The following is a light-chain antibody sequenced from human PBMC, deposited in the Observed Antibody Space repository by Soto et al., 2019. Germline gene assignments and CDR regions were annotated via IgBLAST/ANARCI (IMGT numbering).Light chain of an antibody. J-gene: IGKJ5*01. CDR2: DES. Sequence: LTQSPATLSLAPGESATLSCRASQYVSSFLAWYQQKAGEAPRLLIYDESHRATGIPDRFSGSGSGTDLTLTISRLEPEDFAVYYCQKYGSSPITFGQGTRLEIK. V-gene: IGKV3-20*01. CDR1: QYVSSF. CDR3: QKYGSSPIT.